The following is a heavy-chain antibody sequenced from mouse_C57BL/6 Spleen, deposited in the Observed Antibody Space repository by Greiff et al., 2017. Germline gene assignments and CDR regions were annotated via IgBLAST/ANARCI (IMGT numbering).Heavy chain of an antibody. J-gene: IGHJ4*01. CDR3: ARHSNDYAMDY. D-gene: IGHD2-5*01. CDR1: GYAFSSSW. Sequence: QVQLQQSGPELVKPGASVKISCKASGYAFSSSWMNWVKQRPGTGLEWIGRIYPGDGDTNYNGKFTGKATLTADKSSSTAYMRLSSLTSEDSAVYFCARHSNDYAMDYWGQGTSVTVSS. CDR2: IYPGDGDT. V-gene: IGHV1-82*01.